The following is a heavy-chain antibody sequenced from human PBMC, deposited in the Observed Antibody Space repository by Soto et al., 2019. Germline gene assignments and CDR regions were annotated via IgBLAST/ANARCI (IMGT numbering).Heavy chain of an antibody. CDR1: GYSVTSSDYY. CDR2: MFYSGLT. J-gene: IGHJ4*02. V-gene: IGHV4-39*02. Sequence: ASETLSLTCSVSGYSVTSSDYYWAWIRQPPGKGLEWIGSMFYSGLTYYNPSLKSRATLSVDTSRNQFSLSLNSVTAADTAVYFCAREPYLPMARNDFWGQGAQVTVSS. CDR3: AREPYLPMARNDF. D-gene: IGHD3-10*01.